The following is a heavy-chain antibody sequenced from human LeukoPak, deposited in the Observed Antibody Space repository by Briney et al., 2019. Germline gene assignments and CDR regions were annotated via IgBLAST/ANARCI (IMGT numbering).Heavy chain of an antibody. Sequence: PSETLSLTCTVSGGSISSYYWGWIRQPPGKGLEWIGSIHYSGSTNYNPSLKSRVTISVDTSKNQFSLKLSSVTAADTAVYYCARGYCSGGSCYSYYYNYMDVWGKGTTVTVSS. CDR3: ARGYCSGGSCYSYYYNYMDV. V-gene: IGHV4-39*07. J-gene: IGHJ6*03. D-gene: IGHD2-15*01. CDR2: IHYSGST. CDR1: GGSISSYY.